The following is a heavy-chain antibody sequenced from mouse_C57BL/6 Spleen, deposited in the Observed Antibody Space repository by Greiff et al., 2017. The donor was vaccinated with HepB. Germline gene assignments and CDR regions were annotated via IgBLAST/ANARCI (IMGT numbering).Heavy chain of an antibody. Sequence: QVQLQQPGAELVKPGASVKLSCKASGYTFTSYWMHWVKQRPGRGLEWIGRIVPNSGGTKYNEKFKSKATLTVDKPSSTAYMQLSSLTSEDSAVYYGAREYYGSSYAFAYWGQGTLVTVSA. J-gene: IGHJ3*01. CDR2: IVPNSGGT. CDR3: AREYYGSSYAFAY. V-gene: IGHV1-72*01. CDR1: GYTFTSYW. D-gene: IGHD1-1*01.